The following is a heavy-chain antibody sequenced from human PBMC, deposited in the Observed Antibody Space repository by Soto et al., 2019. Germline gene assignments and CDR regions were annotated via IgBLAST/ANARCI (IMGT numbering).Heavy chain of an antibody. Sequence: QVQLVQSGAEVKKPGSSVKVSCKASGGTFSSDAINWVRQAPGQGLEWMGGIIPIIGTANYAQKFQGRVTITADEFTSTAYMELSSLTSEDTAVYYCARGIGEQQPPGYGMDVWGQGTTVTVSS. CDR2: IIPIIGTA. J-gene: IGHJ6*02. D-gene: IGHD6-13*01. CDR3: ARGIGEQQPPGYGMDV. CDR1: GGTFSSDA. V-gene: IGHV1-69*12.